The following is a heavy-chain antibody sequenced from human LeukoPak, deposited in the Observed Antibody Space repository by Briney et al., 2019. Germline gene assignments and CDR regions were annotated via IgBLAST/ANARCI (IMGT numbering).Heavy chain of an antibody. V-gene: IGHV3-23*01. CDR3: AKDGSCSSTSCYFFYYGMAV. Sequence: GGSLRLSCAASGFTFSSYAMSWVRQAPGKGLEWVSAISGSGGSTYYADSVKGRFTISRDNSKNTLYLQMNRLRAEDTAVYSCAKDGSCSSTSCYFFYYGMAVWGQGTTVTVSS. J-gene: IGHJ6*02. CDR1: GFTFSSYA. CDR2: ISGSGGST. D-gene: IGHD2-2*01.